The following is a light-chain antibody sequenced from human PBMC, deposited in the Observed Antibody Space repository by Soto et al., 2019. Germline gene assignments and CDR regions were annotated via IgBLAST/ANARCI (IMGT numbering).Light chain of an antibody. J-gene: IGLJ1*01. CDR3: AAWDDSLRGYV. Sequence: QSVLTQPPSASGTPGQRVTISCSGSSSNIGSNYVYWYQQLPGTAPKLLIYRNNQSPSGVPDRFSGSKSGTSASRAINGLRSEDEAEYYCAAWDDSLRGYVIGTGTKVTVL. V-gene: IGLV1-47*01. CDR1: SSNIGSNY. CDR2: RNN.